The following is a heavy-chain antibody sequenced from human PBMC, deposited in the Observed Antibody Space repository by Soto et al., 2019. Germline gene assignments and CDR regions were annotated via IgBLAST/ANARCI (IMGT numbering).Heavy chain of an antibody. J-gene: IGHJ4*02. CDR1: GGTFSSYT. CDR3: AATYYDYICGSPDFDY. Sequence: SVKVSCKASGGTFSSYTISWVRQAPGQGLEWMGRIIPILGIANYAQKFQGRVTITADKSTNTAYMELSSLRSEDTAVYYCAATYYDYICGSPDFDYWGQGTLVTVSS. CDR2: IIPILGIA. V-gene: IGHV1-69*02. D-gene: IGHD3-16*01.